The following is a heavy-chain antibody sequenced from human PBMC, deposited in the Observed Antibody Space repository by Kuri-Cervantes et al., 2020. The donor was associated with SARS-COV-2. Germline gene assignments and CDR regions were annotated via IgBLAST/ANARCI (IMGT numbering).Heavy chain of an antibody. J-gene: IGHJ4*02. CDR1: GDSISNYY. V-gene: IGHV4-4*07. Sequence: SETLSLTCTVSGDSISNYYWSWIRQPAGKGLEWIGRYYNSGNTNYSPSLKSRVTMSLDTSKNQFSLKLSSVTAADTAVYYCATGDGYTDFDYWGQGTLVTVSS. CDR3: ATGDGYTDFDY. CDR2: YYNSGNT. D-gene: IGHD5-24*01.